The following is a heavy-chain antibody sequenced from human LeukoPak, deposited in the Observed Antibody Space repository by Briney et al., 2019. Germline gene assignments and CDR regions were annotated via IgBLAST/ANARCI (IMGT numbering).Heavy chain of an antibody. CDR1: GGSISSYY. CDR2: IYTSGST. D-gene: IGHD6-19*01. CDR3: ARFGAVAGIPVDAFDI. J-gene: IGHJ3*02. V-gene: IGHV4-4*07. Sequence: SETLSLTCTVSGGSISSYYWSWPRQPAGKGLEWIGRIYTSGSTNYNPSLKSRVTMSVDTSKNQFSLKLSSVTAADTAVYYCARFGAVAGIPVDAFDIWGQGTMVTVSS.